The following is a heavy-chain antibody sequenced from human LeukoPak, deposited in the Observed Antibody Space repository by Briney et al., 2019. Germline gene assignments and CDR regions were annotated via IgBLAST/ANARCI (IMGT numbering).Heavy chain of an antibody. V-gene: IGHV1-3*01. J-gene: IGHJ4*02. CDR1: GYTFSRYG. CDR3: ARDLYGDYFDY. D-gene: IGHD3-16*01. CDR2: INAGNENA. Sequence: ASVTVSCKASGYTFSRYGMHWVRQAPGQRLEWMGWINAGNENAKYSQKFQGRVSITRDTSASTAYMELSSLTSEDTAVYYCARDLYGDYFDYWGQGTLVTVSS.